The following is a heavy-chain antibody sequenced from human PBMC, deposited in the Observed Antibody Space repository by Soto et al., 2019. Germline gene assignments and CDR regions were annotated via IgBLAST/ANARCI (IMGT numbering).Heavy chain of an antibody. Sequence: QVQLVQSGAEVKKPGSSVKVSCKASGGTFSSYTISWVRQAPGQGLEWMGRIIPILGIANYAQKFHGRVTITAYKSTSTAYMELSSLRSEDTAVYYCARENGTMIVENWGQRTLVTVSS. CDR3: ARENGTMIVEN. CDR1: GGTFSSYT. D-gene: IGHD3-22*01. V-gene: IGHV1-69*02. J-gene: IGHJ4*02. CDR2: IIPILGIA.